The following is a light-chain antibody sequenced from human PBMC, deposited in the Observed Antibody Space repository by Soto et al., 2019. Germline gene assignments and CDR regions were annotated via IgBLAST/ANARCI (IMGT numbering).Light chain of an antibody. Sequence: DIQMTQSPSTLSASVGDRVTITCRASQSVSKWLAWYQQQPGKAPNLLIFATSTLQSGVPSRFSGSGSGTDFTLTISSLQPEDFATYYCQQRETFGPGTKVDIK. CDR1: QSVSKW. CDR3: QQRET. CDR2: ATS. J-gene: IGKJ3*01. V-gene: IGKV1-39*01.